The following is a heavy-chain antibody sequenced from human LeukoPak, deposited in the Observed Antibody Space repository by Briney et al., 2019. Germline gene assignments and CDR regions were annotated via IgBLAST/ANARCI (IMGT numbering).Heavy chain of an antibody. J-gene: IGHJ4*02. D-gene: IGHD1-14*01. V-gene: IGHV1-46*01. Sequence: GASVKVSCKASGYAFTSYYMHWVRQAPGQGLEWMGIINPSGGSTSYAQKFQGRVTMTRDTSISTAYMELSRLRSDDTAVYYCARTPSYNPTQVDYWGQGTLVTVSS. CDR1: GYAFTSYY. CDR2: INPSGGST. CDR3: ARTPSYNPTQVDY.